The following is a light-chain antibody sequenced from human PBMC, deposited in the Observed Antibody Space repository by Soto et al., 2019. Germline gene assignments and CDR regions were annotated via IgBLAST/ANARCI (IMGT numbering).Light chain of an antibody. J-gene: IGLJ1*01. CDR2: EVT. CDR1: SSDVGGYNY. CDR3: SSYADSNNYV. Sequence: QSALTQPPSASGSPGQSVTISCTGTSSDVGGYNYVSWYQQHPGKAPKVMIYEVTKRPSGVPDRFSGSKSGNTASLTVSGLQEEDEADYYCSSYADSNNYVFGSGTKFTVL. V-gene: IGLV2-8*01.